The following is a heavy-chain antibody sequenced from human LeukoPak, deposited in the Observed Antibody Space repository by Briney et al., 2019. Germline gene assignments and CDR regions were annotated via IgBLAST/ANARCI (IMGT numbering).Heavy chain of an antibody. CDR2: IYHSGST. V-gene: IGHV4-38-2*02. D-gene: IGHD2-2*01. Sequence: SETLSLTCTVSGYSISSGYYWGWIRQPPGKGLEWIGSIYHSGSTYYNPSLKRRVTISVDTSKNQFSLKLSSVTAADTAVYYRARESANTSCFSYWGQGTLVTVSS. J-gene: IGHJ4*02. CDR3: ARESANTSCFSY. CDR1: GYSISSGYY.